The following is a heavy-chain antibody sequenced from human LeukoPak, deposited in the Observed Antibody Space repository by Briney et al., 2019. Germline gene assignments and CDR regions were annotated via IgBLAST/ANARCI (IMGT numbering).Heavy chain of an antibody. D-gene: IGHD3-22*01. V-gene: IGHV4-59*01. Sequence: SETLSLTCSVSGGSISSYYWSWIRQPPGKGLEWLGFIYYSGSTNYNPSLKSRVTISVDTSKNQFSLKLSSVTAADTAVYYCARGMDYYDSSGYWVYYYYGMDVWGQGTTVTVSS. CDR1: GGSISSYY. J-gene: IGHJ6*02. CDR3: ARGMDYYDSSGYWVYYYYGMDV. CDR2: IYYSGST.